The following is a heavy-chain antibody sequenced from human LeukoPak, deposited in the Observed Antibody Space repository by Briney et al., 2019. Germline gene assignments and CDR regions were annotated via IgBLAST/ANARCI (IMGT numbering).Heavy chain of an antibody. V-gene: IGHV3-23*01. D-gene: IGHD3-22*01. CDR2: ISGSAART. CDR3: AKRYPYDSSTYAFDY. J-gene: IGHJ4*02. CDR1: GFTFSAYA. Sequence: GGSVRLSCAASGFTFSAYAVTWVRQAPGKGLEWASAISGSAARTYYADSVKGRFTISRDNSKNTVYLQMNSLRAEDTAVYYCAKRYPYDSSTYAFDYWGQGALVTVSS.